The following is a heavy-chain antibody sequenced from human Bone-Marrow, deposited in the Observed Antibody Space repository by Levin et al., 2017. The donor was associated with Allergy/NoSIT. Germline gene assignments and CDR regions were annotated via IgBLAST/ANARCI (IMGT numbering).Heavy chain of an antibody. CDR2: IYYSGST. V-gene: IGHV4-59*01. Sequence: SETLSLTCTVSGGSISNYYWSWIRQPPGKGLEWIGYIYYSGSTNYNPSLNRRVSISVDTSKNQFSLKLSSVTAADTAVYFCAREDILAAGTIDNWGQGTLVTVSS. CDR3: AREDILAAGTIDN. J-gene: IGHJ4*02. D-gene: IGHD6-13*01. CDR1: GGSISNYY.